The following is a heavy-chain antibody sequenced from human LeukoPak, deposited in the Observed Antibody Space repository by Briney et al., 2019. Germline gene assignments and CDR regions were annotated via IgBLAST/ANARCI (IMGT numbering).Heavy chain of an antibody. V-gene: IGHV1-69*05. J-gene: IGHJ4*02. CDR2: IIPIFGTA. D-gene: IGHD3-3*01. CDR3: ARYAEQYYDFWSGNITHTRPEYYFDY. Sequence: SVKVSCKASGGTFSSYAISWVRQAPGQRLEWMGGIIPIFGTANYAQKFQGRDTITTYESTSTAYMELSSLRSKDTAVYYCARYAEQYYDFWSGNITHTRPEYYFDYWGQGTLVTVSS. CDR1: GGTFSSYA.